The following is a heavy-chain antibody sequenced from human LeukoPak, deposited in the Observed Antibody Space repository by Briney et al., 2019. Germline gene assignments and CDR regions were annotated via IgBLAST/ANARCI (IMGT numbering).Heavy chain of an antibody. CDR1: GFTFSSYA. Sequence: GGSLRLSCAASGFTFSSYAMHWVRQAPGKGLEWVAVISYDGSNKYYADSVKGRFTISRDNSKNTLYLQMNSLRAGDTAVYYCARDRIAAAGTSNSKFDPWGQGTLVTVSS. V-gene: IGHV3-30-3*01. D-gene: IGHD6-13*01. CDR2: ISYDGSNK. J-gene: IGHJ5*02. CDR3: ARDRIAAAGTSNSKFDP.